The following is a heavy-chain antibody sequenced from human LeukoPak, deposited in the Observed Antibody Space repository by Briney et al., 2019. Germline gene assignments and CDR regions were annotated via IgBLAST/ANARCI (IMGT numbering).Heavy chain of an antibody. J-gene: IGHJ3*02. CDR2: IYYSGST. V-gene: IGHV4-59*01. CDR3: ARDLLEVNSKKAFDI. Sequence: PSETLSLICTVSGGSISGYYWNWIRQPPGKALEWIGYIYYSGSTYYNPSLNNRVSMSVDPSKSQVSLRLSSVTAADTAVYFCARDLLEVNSKKAFDIWGQGTMVTVSS. D-gene: IGHD3-22*01. CDR1: GGSISGYY.